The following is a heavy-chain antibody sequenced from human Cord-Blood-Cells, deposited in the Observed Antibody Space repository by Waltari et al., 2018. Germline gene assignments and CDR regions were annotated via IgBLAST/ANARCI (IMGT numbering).Heavy chain of an antibody. Sequence: QVQLVQSGAEVKKPGSSVKVSCKASGGTFSSYAISWVRQAPGQGLAWMGGIIPIFCTANYAQKFQGRVTITADESTSTAYMELSSLRSEDTAVYYCARDLGYDILTGYQNWFDPWGQGTLVTVSS. CDR1: GGTFSSYA. CDR2: IIPIFCTA. CDR3: ARDLGYDILTGYQNWFDP. J-gene: IGHJ5*02. V-gene: IGHV1-69*01. D-gene: IGHD3-9*01.